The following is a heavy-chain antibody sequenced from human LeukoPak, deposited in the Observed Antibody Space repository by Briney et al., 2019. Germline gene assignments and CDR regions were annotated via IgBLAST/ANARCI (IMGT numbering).Heavy chain of an antibody. CDR2: IYYSGST. CDR3: AREVTIFGVVNWFDP. D-gene: IGHD3-3*01. V-gene: IGHV4-30-4*01. J-gene: IGHJ5*02. CDR1: GGSISSGDYY. Sequence: SETLSLTCTVSGGSISSGDYYWSWIRQPPGKGLEWIGYIYYSGSTYYNPSLKSRVTISVDTPKNQFSLKLSSVTAADTAVYYCAREVTIFGVVNWFDPWGQGTLVTVSS.